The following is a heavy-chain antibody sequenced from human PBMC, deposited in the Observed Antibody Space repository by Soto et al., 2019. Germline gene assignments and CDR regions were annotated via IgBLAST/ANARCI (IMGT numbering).Heavy chain of an antibody. CDR2: INHSGST. CDR3: ARLRGVRSRRI. J-gene: IGHJ3*02. D-gene: IGHD6-13*01. CDR1: GGSFSGYY. V-gene: IGHV4-34*01. Sequence: SETLSLTCAVYGGSFSGYYWSWIRQPPGKGLEWIGEINHSGSTNYNPSLKSRVTISVDTSKNQFSLKLSSVTAADTAVYYCARLRGVRSRRIWGQGTMVTVSS.